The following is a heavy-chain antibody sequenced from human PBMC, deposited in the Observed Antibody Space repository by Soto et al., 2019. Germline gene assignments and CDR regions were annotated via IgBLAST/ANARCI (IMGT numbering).Heavy chain of an antibody. CDR1: GYTFTSYA. CDR3: ARDLHGSGSRDYYGMDV. J-gene: IGHJ6*02. CDR2: INAGNGNT. Sequence: ASVKVSCKASGYTFTSYAMHWVRQAPGQRLEWMGWINAGNGNTEYSQKFRGRVTITRDTSASTAYMELSSLRSEDTAVYYCARDLHGSGSRDYYGMDVWGQGTTVTVSS. D-gene: IGHD3-10*01. V-gene: IGHV1-3*01.